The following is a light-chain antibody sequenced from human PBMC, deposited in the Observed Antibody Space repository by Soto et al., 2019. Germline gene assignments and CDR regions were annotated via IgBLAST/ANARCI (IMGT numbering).Light chain of an antibody. CDR1: SSNIGSKS. CDR3: AVWDASRGV. Sequence: QSVLTQPPSGSGTAGQRRTISNTESSSNIGSKSVNWYQQVPGTAPKLLIHSNSQRPSGVPDRFSGSKSGTSASLAISGLQSEDEADYYCAVWDASRGVFGTGTRSPS. J-gene: IGLJ1*01. V-gene: IGLV1-44*01. CDR2: SNS.